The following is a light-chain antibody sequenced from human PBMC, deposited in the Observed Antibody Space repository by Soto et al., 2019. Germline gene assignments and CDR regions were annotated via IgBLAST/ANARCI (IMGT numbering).Light chain of an antibody. CDR3: QSYDSGLFGLI. CDR2: GNS. V-gene: IGLV1-40*01. CDR1: NSNIGAGYD. Sequence: QSVLTQPPSVSGAPGQRVTIACTGRNSNIGAGYDVHWYRHFPGAAPKLLLSGNSPRPSGVADRFSGSKSGTSASLAITGLQAEDEADYYCQSYDSGLFGLIFCEGTKLTVL. J-gene: IGLJ2*01.